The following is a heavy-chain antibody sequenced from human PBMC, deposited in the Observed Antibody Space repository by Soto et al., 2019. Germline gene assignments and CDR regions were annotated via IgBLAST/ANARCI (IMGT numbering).Heavy chain of an antibody. CDR1: GFSLRTSGGG. J-gene: IGHJ4*02. CDR3: AHSTVVPAAIPSFDY. V-gene: IGHV2-5*02. CDR2: IYWDDDK. Sequence: SGPTPGNPKQTLTLTCTFSGFSLRTSGGGVGWIRQPPGKALEWLALIYWDDDKRYSPSLKSRLTITKDTSKNQVVLTMTNMDPVDTATYYCAHSTVVPAAIPSFDYWGQGTLVTVSS. D-gene: IGHD2-2*01.